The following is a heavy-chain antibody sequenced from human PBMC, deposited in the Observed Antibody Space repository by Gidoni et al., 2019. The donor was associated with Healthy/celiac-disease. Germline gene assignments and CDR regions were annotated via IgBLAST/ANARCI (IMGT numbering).Heavy chain of an antibody. Sequence: QLQLQESGPGLVKPSETLSLTCTGSAGSISSSSYYWGWIRQPPGKGLEWIGSIYYSGSTYSNPSLKSRVTISVDTSKNQFSLKLSSVTAADTAVYYCARRARMYSSSSGQWETGNDYWGQGTLVTVSS. CDR1: AGSISSSSYY. D-gene: IGHD6-6*01. CDR3: ARRARMYSSSSGQWETGNDY. J-gene: IGHJ4*02. V-gene: IGHV4-39*01. CDR2: IYYSGST.